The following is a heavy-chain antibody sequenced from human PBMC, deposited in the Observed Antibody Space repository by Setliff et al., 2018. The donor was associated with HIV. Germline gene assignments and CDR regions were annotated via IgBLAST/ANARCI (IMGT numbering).Heavy chain of an antibody. CDR3: ASRIYYYDTYRVLRGEGFDP. Sequence: SETLSLTCTVSGGSISNSRYYWSWIRQPPGKGLEWIGSIYYSGSTYYNPSLKSRVTISIDTSKNQFSLSLTSVTDADTAVYYCASRIYYYDTYRVLRGEGFDPWGQGTLVTVSS. D-gene: IGHD3-22*01. CDR2: IYYSGST. V-gene: IGHV4-39*01. CDR1: GGSISNSRYY. J-gene: IGHJ5*02.